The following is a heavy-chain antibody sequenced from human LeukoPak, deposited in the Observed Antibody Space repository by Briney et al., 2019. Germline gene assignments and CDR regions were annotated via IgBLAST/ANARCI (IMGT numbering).Heavy chain of an antibody. CDR3: ARDAGYCSDGVCYRTRFDS. CDR2: VSWNSGSV. D-gene: IGHD2-15*01. CDR1: GFIFADYA. Sequence: GGSLRLSCAASGFIFADYAMHWVRQAPGKGLEWVSGVSWNSGSVGYADSVKGRFIISRDNAKNSLYLQMNSLRAEDTAIYYCARDAGYCSDGVCYRTRFDSWGQGALVTVSS. V-gene: IGHV3-9*01. J-gene: IGHJ4*02.